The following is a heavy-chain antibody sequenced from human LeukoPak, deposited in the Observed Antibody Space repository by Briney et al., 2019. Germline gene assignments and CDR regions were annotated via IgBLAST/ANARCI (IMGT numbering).Heavy chain of an antibody. J-gene: IGHJ4*02. CDR3: ARFSRRGGSSWYYFDY. Sequence: PGGSLRLSCAASGFTFSSYSMNWVRQAPGKGLEWVSSISSSSSYIYYADSVKGRFTTSRDNAKNSLYLQMNSLRAEDTAVYYCARFSRRGGSSWYYFDYWGQGTLVTVSS. CDR1: GFTFSSYS. V-gene: IGHV3-21*01. CDR2: ISSSSSYI. D-gene: IGHD6-13*01.